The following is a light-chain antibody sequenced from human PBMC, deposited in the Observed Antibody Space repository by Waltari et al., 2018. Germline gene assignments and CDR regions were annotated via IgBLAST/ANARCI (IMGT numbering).Light chain of an antibody. J-gene: IGKJ2*01. CDR1: QNIGSY. Sequence: EIVLTQSPATLSLSPGERATLSCRASQNIGSYLAWYQQKPGQPPRVLIYDASTRATGIPARFSGSGSGADFALTISSLEPDDFAVYYCQQHSNWPRTFGQGTKLEIK. CDR2: DAS. CDR3: QQHSNWPRT. V-gene: IGKV3-11*01.